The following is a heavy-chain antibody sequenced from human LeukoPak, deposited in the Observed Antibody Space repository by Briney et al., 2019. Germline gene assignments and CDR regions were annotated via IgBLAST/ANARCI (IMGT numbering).Heavy chain of an antibody. D-gene: IGHD5-24*01. Sequence: GGSLRLSCAASGFNFNDHTMHWVRHPPGKGPEWVALITWDGRTTHYADSVKGRFTISRDNSKNTLYLQMNSLRAEDTAVYYCAKDVEMATINYFDYWGQGTLVTVSS. CDR2: ITWDGRTT. J-gene: IGHJ4*02. V-gene: IGHV3-43*01. CDR1: GFNFNDHT. CDR3: AKDVEMATINYFDY.